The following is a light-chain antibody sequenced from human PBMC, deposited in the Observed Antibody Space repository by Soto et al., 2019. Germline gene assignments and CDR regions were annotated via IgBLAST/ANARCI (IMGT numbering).Light chain of an antibody. CDR3: QQCNTFWT. CDR2: DVS. CDR1: QTISSW. Sequence: DIQMTQSPSTLSASVGYRFTITCRASQTISSWLSWYQQKPGKAPKLLIYDVSSLESGVPSRFSGSGSGTEFTLTISSLQPDDFATYYCQQCNTFWTFGQGTKVDIK. V-gene: IGKV1-5*01. J-gene: IGKJ1*01.